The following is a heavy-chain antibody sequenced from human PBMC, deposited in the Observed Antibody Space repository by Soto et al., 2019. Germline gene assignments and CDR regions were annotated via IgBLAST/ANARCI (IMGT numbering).Heavy chain of an antibody. J-gene: IGHJ6*02. CDR1: GGTFSSYA. CDR3: AKDRGSWSTPTYYYYYGMDV. D-gene: IGHD1-26*01. CDR2: ISGSGGST. Sequence: VQLVQSGAEVKKPGSSVKVSCKASGGTFSSYAMSWVRQAPGKGLEWVSAISGSGGSTYYADSVKGRFTISRDNSKNTLYLQMNSLRAEDTAVYYCAKDRGSWSTPTYYYYYGMDVWSQGTTDTVSS. V-gene: IGHV3-23*04.